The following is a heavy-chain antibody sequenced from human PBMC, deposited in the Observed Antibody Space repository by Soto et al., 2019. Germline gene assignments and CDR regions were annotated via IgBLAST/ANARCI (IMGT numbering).Heavy chain of an antibody. Sequence: SVKVSCKASGGTSSSYAISWVRQAPGRGLEWMGGIIPIFGTANYAQKFQGRVTITADESTSTAYMELSSLRSEDTAVYYCARSGNITMVRGVIPYNYYYYYGMDFWGQGTTVTVSS. CDR3: ARSGNITMVRGVIPYNYYYYYGMDF. CDR2: IIPIFGTA. V-gene: IGHV1-69*13. D-gene: IGHD3-10*01. J-gene: IGHJ6*02. CDR1: GGTSSSYA.